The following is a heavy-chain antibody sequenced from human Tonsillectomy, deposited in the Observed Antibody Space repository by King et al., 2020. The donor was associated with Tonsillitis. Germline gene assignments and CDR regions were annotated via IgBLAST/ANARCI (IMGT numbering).Heavy chain of an antibody. CDR3: AKELYDFWSGYTYYFDY. CDR1: GFTFSSYA. J-gene: IGHJ4*02. V-gene: IGHV3-23*04. CDR2: ISGSGGST. Sequence: VQLVESGGGLVQPGGSLRLSCAASGFTFSSYAMSWVRQAPGKGLEWVSAISGSGGSTYYADPVKGRFTISRDNSKNTLYLQMNSLRAEDTAVYYCAKELYDFWSGYTYYFDYWGQGTLVTVSS. D-gene: IGHD3-3*01.